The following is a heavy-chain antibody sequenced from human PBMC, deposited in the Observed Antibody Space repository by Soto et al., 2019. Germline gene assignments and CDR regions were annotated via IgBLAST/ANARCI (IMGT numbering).Heavy chain of an antibody. CDR1: GYTFTGYY. V-gene: IGHV1-2*04. CDR3: ARDSCSGGSCYSRYYYGMDV. J-gene: IGHJ6*02. Sequence: GASVKVSCKASGYTFTGYYMHWVRQAPGQGLEWMGWINPNSGGTNYAQKFQGWVTMTRDTSISTAYMELSRLRSDDTAVYYCARDSCSGGSCYSRYYYGMDVWGQGTTVTVSS. CDR2: INPNSGGT. D-gene: IGHD2-15*01.